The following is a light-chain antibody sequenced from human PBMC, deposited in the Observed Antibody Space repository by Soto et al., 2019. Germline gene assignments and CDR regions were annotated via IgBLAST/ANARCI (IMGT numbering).Light chain of an antibody. CDR1: QSVSSH. CDR3: QQRSNWPPVT. J-gene: IGKJ4*01. CDR2: DAS. V-gene: IGKV3-11*01. Sequence: EIVLTQSPGTLSLSPGERATLSCRTSQSVSSHVAWYQQKPGQAPRLLIYDASNRATGIPVRFSGSGSGTDFTLTISSLEPEDFAVYYCQQRSNWPPVTFGGGTKVDIK.